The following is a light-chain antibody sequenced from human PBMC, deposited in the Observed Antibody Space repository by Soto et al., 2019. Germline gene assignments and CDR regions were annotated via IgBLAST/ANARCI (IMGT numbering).Light chain of an antibody. CDR2: GAS. Sequence: DIQMTQSPSSLSASIGDRITIICRASQSISTYLNWYQQKPGKAPSLLIYGASTLQSGVPSRFSGSGSATDVTLTISSLQPEDFATYYCQQTFSTPPLPFGGGTKVEIK. CDR1: QSISTY. J-gene: IGKJ4*01. CDR3: QQTFSTPPLP. V-gene: IGKV1-39*01.